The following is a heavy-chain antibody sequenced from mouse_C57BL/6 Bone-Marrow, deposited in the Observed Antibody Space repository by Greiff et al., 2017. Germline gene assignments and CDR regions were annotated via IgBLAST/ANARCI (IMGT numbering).Heavy chain of an antibody. CDR3: APERDYYYYAMDY. Sequence: QVQLQQPGAELVKPGASVKVSCKASGYTFTSYWMHWVKQRPGQGLEWIGRIHPSDSDTNYNQKFKGKATLTVDKSSSTAYMQLSSLTSEDSAVYYCAPERDYYYYAMDYWGQGTSVTVSS. CDR1: GYTFTSYW. V-gene: IGHV1-74*01. J-gene: IGHJ4*01. CDR2: IHPSDSDT. D-gene: IGHD1-1*01.